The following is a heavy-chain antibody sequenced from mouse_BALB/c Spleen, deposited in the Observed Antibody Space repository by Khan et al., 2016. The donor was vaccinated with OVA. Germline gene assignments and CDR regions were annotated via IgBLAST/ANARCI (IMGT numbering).Heavy chain of an antibody. CDR3: ARDGSRYNYAVDY. CDR2: ISYSGST. V-gene: IGHV3-2*02. D-gene: IGHD2-3*01. J-gene: IGHJ4*01. CDR1: GYSITSDYA. Sequence: EVQLQESGPGLVKPSQSLSLTCTVTGYSITSDYAWNLIRQFPGNTLEWMGYISYSGSTNYNPSLKSRISITGDTSKNQFILQLNSVTTEDTATYYCARDGSRYNYAVDYWGQGTSVTVSS.